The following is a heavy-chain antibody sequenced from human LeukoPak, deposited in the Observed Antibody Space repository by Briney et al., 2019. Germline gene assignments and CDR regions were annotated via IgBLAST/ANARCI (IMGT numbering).Heavy chain of an antibody. D-gene: IGHD3-16*02. CDR3: ASRRNYVWGSYRYAFDY. Sequence: SETLSLTCTVSDDSITMYYWTWIRQPPGKGLEWIGYVDHTGSTNFNPSLNGRVSISRDTSKNLFSLKLSSVTAADTAVYYCASRRNYVWGSYRYAFDYWGQGTLVTVSS. CDR1: DDSITMYY. J-gene: IGHJ4*02. V-gene: IGHV4-59*12. CDR2: VDHTGST.